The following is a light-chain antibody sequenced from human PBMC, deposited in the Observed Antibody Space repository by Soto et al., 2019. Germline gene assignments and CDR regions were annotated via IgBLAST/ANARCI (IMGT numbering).Light chain of an antibody. J-gene: IGLJ1*01. CDR3: SSYVGTNSYV. V-gene: IGLV2-8*01. CDR1: SSDVGGYNY. CDR2: EVS. Sequence: QSVLTQPPSASGSPGQSVTISCTGTSSDVGGYNYVSWYQQHPGKAPKLMIYEVSKRPSGVPDRFSGSKSGNTASLTVSGLQAEDEADYYCSSYVGTNSYVFGTGTTLTVL.